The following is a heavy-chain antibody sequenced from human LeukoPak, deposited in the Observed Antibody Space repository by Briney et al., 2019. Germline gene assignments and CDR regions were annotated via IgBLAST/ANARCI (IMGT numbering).Heavy chain of an antibody. CDR3: ARDRSYYAGGGFDY. Sequence: PSETLSLTCAVYGGSFSGYYWSWIRQPPGKGLEWIGEINHSGSTNYNPSLKSRVTISVDTSKNQFSLKLSSVTAADTAVYYCARDRSYYAGGGFDYWGQGTLVTVSS. V-gene: IGHV4-34*01. J-gene: IGHJ4*02. CDR1: GGSFSGYY. D-gene: IGHD1-26*01. CDR2: INHSGST.